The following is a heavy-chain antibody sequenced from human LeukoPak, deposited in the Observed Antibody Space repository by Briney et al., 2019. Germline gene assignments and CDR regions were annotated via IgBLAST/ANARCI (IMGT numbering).Heavy chain of an antibody. J-gene: IGHJ4*02. CDR1: GFTFSSYG. D-gene: IGHD3-3*01. CDR3: ATSDGG. V-gene: IGHV3-33*01. Sequence: QPGRSLRLSCAASGFTFSSYGMHWVRQAPGKGLEWVAVIWYGGSNKYYAESVKGRFTISRDNSKNTLYLQMNSLRAEDTAVYYCATSDGGWGQGTLVTVSS. CDR2: IWYGGSNK.